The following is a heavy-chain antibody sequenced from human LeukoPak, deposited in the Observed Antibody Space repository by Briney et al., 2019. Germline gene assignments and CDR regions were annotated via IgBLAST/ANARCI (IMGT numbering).Heavy chain of an antibody. Sequence: PGGSLRLSCTASGFTFGDYAMSWVRQAPGKGLEWVGFIRSKAYGGTTEYAASVKGRFTISRDDSKSIAYLQMNSLKTEDTAVYYCTRDAAGGMDKASEYFDYWGQGTLVTVSS. CDR1: GFTFGDYA. CDR3: TRDAAGGMDKASEYFDY. CDR2: IRSKAYGGTT. V-gene: IGHV3-49*04. J-gene: IGHJ4*02. D-gene: IGHD5-18*01.